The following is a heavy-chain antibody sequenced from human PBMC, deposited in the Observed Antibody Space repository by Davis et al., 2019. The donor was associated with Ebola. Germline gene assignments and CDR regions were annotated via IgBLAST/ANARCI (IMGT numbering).Heavy chain of an antibody. D-gene: IGHD4-17*01. CDR3: AKDRDTVTQDELYYHYCGMDV. V-gene: IGHV3-30*18. Sequence: GESLKISCAASGFTFSSYGMHWVRQAPGKGLEWVAFISYDGSNKYYADSVKGRFTISRDNSKNTLYLQMNSLRAEDTAVYYCAKDRDTVTQDELYYHYCGMDVWGQGTTVTVSS. CDR2: ISYDGSNK. J-gene: IGHJ6*02. CDR1: GFTFSSYG.